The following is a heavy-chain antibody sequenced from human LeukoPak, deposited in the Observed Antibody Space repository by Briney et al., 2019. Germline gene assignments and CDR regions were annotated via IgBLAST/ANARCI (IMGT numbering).Heavy chain of an antibody. CDR1: GGSISSYY. D-gene: IGHD3-10*01. J-gene: IGHJ6*03. V-gene: IGHV4-59*01. Sequence: SETLSLTCTVSGGSISSYYWSWIRQPPGKGLECIGYIYYCGSTNYNPSLKSRVTIAVDTSKNHFSLKLSSVTAADTAVYYCARDRPNSGSGSYYYMDVWGKGTTVTVSS. CDR3: ARDRPNSGSGSYYYMDV. CDR2: IYYCGST.